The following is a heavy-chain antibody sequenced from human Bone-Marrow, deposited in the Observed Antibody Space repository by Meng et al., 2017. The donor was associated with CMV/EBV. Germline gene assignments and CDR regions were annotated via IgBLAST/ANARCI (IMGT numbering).Heavy chain of an antibody. CDR1: GYTFTSYG. CDR3: ARDPPLLEYGPPFDL. D-gene: IGHD4-17*01. Sequence: QGQLVQSGAGVQKPGGSGNVSCKASGYTFTSYGISWVRQAPGQGLEWMGWISAYNGNTNYAQKLQGRVTMTTDTSTSTAYMELRSLRSDDTAVYYCARDPPLLEYGPPFDLWGRGTLVTVSS. CDR2: ISAYNGNT. V-gene: IGHV1-18*01. J-gene: IGHJ2*01.